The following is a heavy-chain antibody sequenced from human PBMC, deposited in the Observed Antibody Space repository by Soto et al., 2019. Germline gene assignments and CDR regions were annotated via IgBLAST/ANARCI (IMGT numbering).Heavy chain of an antibody. CDR2: IYYSGST. Sequence: SETLSLTCTVSGGSISSYYWSWIRQPPGKGLEWIGYIYYSGSTNYNPSLKSRVTISVDTSKNQFSLKLSSVTAADTAVYYCARADPGPNWFDPWGQGTLVTVSS. CDR3: ARADPGPNWFDP. CDR1: GGSISSYY. V-gene: IGHV4-59*01. J-gene: IGHJ5*02.